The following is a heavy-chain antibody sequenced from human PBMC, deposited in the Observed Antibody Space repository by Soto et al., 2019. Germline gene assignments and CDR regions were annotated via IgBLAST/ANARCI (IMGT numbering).Heavy chain of an antibody. D-gene: IGHD3-3*01. CDR1: GYTFSDYY. CDR3: ASHYDMWSCYLSPVDY. V-gene: IGHV3-11*01. J-gene: IGHJ4*02. CDR2: IDTSGTKI. Sequence: QVQLVESGGDLVKPGGSLRLSCADSGYTFSDYYMSWIRQAPGKGLEWISYIDTSGTKIYYADSVKGRFTITRDNAKNSLYLEMNSLRDEDTAVYYWASHYDMWSCYLSPVDYWGQGTLVTVSS.